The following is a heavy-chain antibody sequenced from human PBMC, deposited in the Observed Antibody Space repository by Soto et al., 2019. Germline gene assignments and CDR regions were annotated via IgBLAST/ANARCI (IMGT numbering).Heavy chain of an antibody. V-gene: IGHV1-69*01. CDR3: ARDIARSGRYFDH. CDR1: GSSDRKYA. CDR2: INPFYDTT. J-gene: IGHJ4*02. Sequence: QVHLVQSGAEVKKPGSSVKVSCRTSGSSDRKYAIGWVRQAPGQGREWMGLINPFYDTTNYAQKVQGRVTITADQYTGTSYLEGSSLSSEDTAVYYCARDIARSGRYFDHWGQGTLVTVSS. D-gene: IGHD1-26*01.